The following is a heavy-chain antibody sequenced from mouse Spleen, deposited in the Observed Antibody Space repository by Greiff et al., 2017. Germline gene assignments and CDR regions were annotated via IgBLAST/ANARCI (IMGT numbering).Heavy chain of an antibody. V-gene: IGHV1-63*02. CDR1: GYTFTNYW. J-gene: IGHJ2*01. CDR3: ARRNWDRNFDY. CDR2: IYPGGGYT. D-gene: IGHD4-1*01. Sequence: QVHVKQSGAELVRPGTSVKMSCEAAGYTFTNYWIGWVKQRPGHGLEWIGDIYPGGGYTNYNEKFKGKATLTADTSSSTAYMQLSSLTSEDSAIYYCARRNWDRNFDYWGQGTTLTVSS.